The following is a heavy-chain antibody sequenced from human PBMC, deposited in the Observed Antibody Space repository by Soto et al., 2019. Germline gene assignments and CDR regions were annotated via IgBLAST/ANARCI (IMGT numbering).Heavy chain of an antibody. Sequence: SGPTLVNPTQTLTLTCTFSGFSLSTSGMCVSWIRQPPGKALEWLARIDWDDDKYHSTSLKTRLTISKDTSKNQVVLTMTNMDPVDTATYYCARINASSSSVDYWGQGTLVTVSS. D-gene: IGHD6-13*01. CDR3: ARINASSSSVDY. CDR2: IDWDDDK. V-gene: IGHV2-70*11. CDR1: GFSLSTSGMC. J-gene: IGHJ4*02.